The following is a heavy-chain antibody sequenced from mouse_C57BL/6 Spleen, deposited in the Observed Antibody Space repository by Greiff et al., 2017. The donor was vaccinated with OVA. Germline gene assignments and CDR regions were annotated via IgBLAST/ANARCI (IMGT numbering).Heavy chain of an antibody. V-gene: IGHV1-54*01. CDR2: INPGSGGT. J-gene: IGHJ1*03. CDR3: AREGVYSNYYCDV. D-gene: IGHD2-5*01. CDR1: GYAFTNYL. Sequence: VQLQQSGAELVRPGTSVKVSCKASGYAFTNYLIEWVKQRPGQGLEWIGVINPGSGGTNYNEKFKGKATLTADKSSSTAYMQLSSLTSEDSAVYFCAREGVYSNYYCDVWGTGTTVTVSS.